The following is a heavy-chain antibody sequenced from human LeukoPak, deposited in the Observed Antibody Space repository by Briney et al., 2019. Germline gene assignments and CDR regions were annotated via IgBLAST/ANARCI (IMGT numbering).Heavy chain of an antibody. J-gene: IGHJ6*02. V-gene: IGHV3-7*01. CDR2: IKQDGSEK. CDR3: ASRIAARTRYYYGMDV. D-gene: IGHD6-6*01. Sequence: GGSLRLSCAASGFTFSSYWMSWVRQAPGKGLEWVANIKQDGSEKYYVDSMKGRFTISRDNAKNSLYLQMNSLRAEDTAVYYCASRIAARTRYYYGMDVWGQGTTVTVSS. CDR1: GFTFSSYW.